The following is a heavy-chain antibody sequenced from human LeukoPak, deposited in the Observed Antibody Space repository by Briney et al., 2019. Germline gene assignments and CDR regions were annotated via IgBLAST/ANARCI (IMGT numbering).Heavy chain of an antibody. V-gene: IGHV3-21*04. D-gene: IGHD6-13*01. J-gene: IGHJ4*02. CDR2: ISSSSSYI. CDR1: GFTFSTYW. CDR3: AKSGSSSWFLDY. Sequence: GGSLRLSCAASGFTFSTYWMHWVRQAPGKGLEWVSSISSSSSYIYYADSVKGRFTISRDNAKNSLYLQMNSLRAEDTAVYYCAKSGSSSWFLDYWGQGTLVTVSS.